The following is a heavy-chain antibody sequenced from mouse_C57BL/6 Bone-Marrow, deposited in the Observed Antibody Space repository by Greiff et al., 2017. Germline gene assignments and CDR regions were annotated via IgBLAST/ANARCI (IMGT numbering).Heavy chain of an antibody. D-gene: IGHD3-3*01. V-gene: IGHV1-55*01. CDR3: ARTGPPGRGFDY. CDR1: GYTFTSYW. Sequence: QVQLQQPGAELVKPGASVKMSCKASGYTFTSYWITWVKQRPGQGLEWIGEIYPTSGRTNYNEKFKGKAILTVDTSSSTAYMQLSSLTSEDSAVFYCARTGPPGRGFDYWGQGTTLTVSS. J-gene: IGHJ2*01. CDR2: IYPTSGRT.